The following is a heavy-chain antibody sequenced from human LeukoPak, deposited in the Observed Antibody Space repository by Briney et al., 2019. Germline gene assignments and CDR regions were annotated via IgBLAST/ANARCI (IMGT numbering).Heavy chain of an antibody. J-gene: IGHJ6*03. Sequence: ASVKVSCKASGGTSSSYAISWVRQAPGQGLGWMGGIIPIFGTTNYAQKFQDRVTITADKSTSTAYMELSSLRSEDTAVYYCARVVGLTGYSSSWYSGYYYYMDVWGKGTTVTVSS. CDR3: ARVVGLTGYSSSWYSGYYYYMDV. V-gene: IGHV1-69*06. CDR1: GGTSSSYA. D-gene: IGHD6-13*01. CDR2: IIPIFGTT.